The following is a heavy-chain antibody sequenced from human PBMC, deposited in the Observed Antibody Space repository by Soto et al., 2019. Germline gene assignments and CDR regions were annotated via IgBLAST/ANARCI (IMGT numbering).Heavy chain of an antibody. V-gene: IGHV3-23*01. D-gene: IGHD4-17*01. CDR1: GFSFRSYA. CDR2: FSAGGRA. J-gene: IGHJ4*02. CDR3: AKESMPEHYGDTLFAS. Sequence: QLLESGGGLIQPGGSLRLSCEASGFSFRSYALSWVRQAPGKGLEWVSTFSAGGRAYYADSVKGRFTIAKDTSKNTLILQARSLRAEDTAVYYCAKESMPEHYGDTLFASWGQGTRVTVSS.